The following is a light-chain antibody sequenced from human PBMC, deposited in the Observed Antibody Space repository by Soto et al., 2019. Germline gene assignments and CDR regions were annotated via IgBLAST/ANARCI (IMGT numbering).Light chain of an antibody. CDR2: QTS. CDR3: QQADSFPIT. Sequence: EIVLTQSPATLSSFPGDRVTLSCRASQYINTRLAWYQHRPGQAPRLLIYQTSIRAAGIPARFSASGSGTDFTLTISDVQPEDFATYYCQQADSFPITFGQGTRLEI. CDR1: QYINTR. V-gene: IGKV3-11*01. J-gene: IGKJ5*01.